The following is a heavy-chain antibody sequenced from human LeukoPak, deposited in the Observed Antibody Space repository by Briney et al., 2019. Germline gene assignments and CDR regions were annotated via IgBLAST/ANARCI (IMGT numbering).Heavy chain of an antibody. D-gene: IGHD3-22*01. Sequence: PSETLSLTCAVSGGSISSGGYSWSWIRQPPGKGLEWIGYIYHSGSTYYNPSLKSRVTISVDRSKNQFSLKLSSVTAADTAVYYCAREVRAIGYYDSSGYYGNWFDPWGQGTLVTVSS. CDR3: AREVRAIGYYDSSGYYGNWFDP. CDR1: GGSISSGGYS. V-gene: IGHV4-30-2*01. J-gene: IGHJ5*02. CDR2: IYHSGST.